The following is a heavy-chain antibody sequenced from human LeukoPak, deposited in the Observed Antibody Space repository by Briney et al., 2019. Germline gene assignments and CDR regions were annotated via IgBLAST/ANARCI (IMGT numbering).Heavy chain of an antibody. J-gene: IGHJ5*02. CDR1: GFTFSSYS. CDR3: ARGVGDTGNNWFDP. D-gene: IGHD2-21*02. V-gene: IGHV3-21*01. CDR2: ISSSSSYI. Sequence: GGSLRLSCAASGFTFSSYSMNWVRQAPGKGLEWVSSISSSSSYIYYADSVKGRFTISRDNAKNSLYLQMNSLRAGDTAVYYCARGVGDTGNNWFDPWGQGTLVTVSS.